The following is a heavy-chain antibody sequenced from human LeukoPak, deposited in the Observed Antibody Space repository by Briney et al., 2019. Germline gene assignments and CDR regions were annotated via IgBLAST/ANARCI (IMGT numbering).Heavy chain of an antibody. J-gene: IGHJ6*03. CDR1: GGSISSSSYY. CDR2: IYYSGST. Sequence: PSETLSLTCTVSGGSISSSSYYWGWIRQPPGKGLEWIGSIYYSGSTYYNPSLKSRVTISVDTSKNQFSLKLSSVTAADTAVYYCARLVIDFWSGYYYYMDVWGKGTTVTVSS. V-gene: IGHV4-39*01. CDR3: ARLVIDFWSGYYYYMDV. D-gene: IGHD3-3*01.